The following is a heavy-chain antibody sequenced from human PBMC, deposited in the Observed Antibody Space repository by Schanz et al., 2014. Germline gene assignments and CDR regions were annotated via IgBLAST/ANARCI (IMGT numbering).Heavy chain of an antibody. CDR3: ARGGPAYYFDD. Sequence: EVQLVQSGGGLVQPGGSLRLSCAASGFTFSSHWMHWVRQDPGKGLVWVARINSVGSNTDYADSVTGRFTISRDNSKGALYLQMSSLRAEDTAVYYCARGGPAYYFDDWGQGTLVTVSS. V-gene: IGHV3-74*01. CDR2: INSVGSNT. CDR1: GFTFSSHW. J-gene: IGHJ4*02.